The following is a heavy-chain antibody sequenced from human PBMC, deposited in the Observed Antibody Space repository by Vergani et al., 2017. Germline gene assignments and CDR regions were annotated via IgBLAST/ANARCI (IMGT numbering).Heavy chain of an antibody. Sequence: QVQLQESGPGLVKPSQPLSLTCTVSGGSISSGGYYWSWIRQHPGKGLEWIGYIYYSGSTYYTPSLKSRVTISVDTSKNQFSLKLSSVTAADTAVYYGARGTGDYPPRPPPDMDVWGKGTTVTVSS. V-gene: IGHV4-31*03. CDR1: GGSISSGGYY. J-gene: IGHJ6*03. CDR2: IYYSGST. CDR3: ARGTGDYPPRPPPDMDV. D-gene: IGHD4-17*01.